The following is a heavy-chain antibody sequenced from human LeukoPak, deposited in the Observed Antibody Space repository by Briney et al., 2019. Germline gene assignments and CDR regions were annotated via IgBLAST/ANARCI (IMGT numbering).Heavy chain of an antibody. V-gene: IGHV4-38-2*01. CDR3: ARTLDV. CDR2: IYHTGST. Sequence: SETLSLTCAVSGYSINSGYYWGWIRQPPGKGLEWIGSIYHTGSTYYNPSLKSRVTISVDTSKNQFSLKLSSVTAADTAVYYCARTLDVWGKGTTVTVSS. CDR1: GYSINSGYY. J-gene: IGHJ6*04.